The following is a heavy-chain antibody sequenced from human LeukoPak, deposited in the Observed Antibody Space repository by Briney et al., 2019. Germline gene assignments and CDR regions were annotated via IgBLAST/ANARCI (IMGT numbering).Heavy chain of an antibody. CDR2: VIPIFGTA. CDR3: ARELELRIFDY. J-gene: IGHJ4*02. V-gene: IGHV1-69*05. D-gene: IGHD1-7*01. Sequence: SVKVSCKASGGTFSSYAISWVRQAPGQGLEWMGGVIPIFGTANYAQKFQGRVTMTRDTSISTAYMELSRLRSNDTAVYYCARELELRIFDYWGQGTLVTVSS. CDR1: GGTFSSYA.